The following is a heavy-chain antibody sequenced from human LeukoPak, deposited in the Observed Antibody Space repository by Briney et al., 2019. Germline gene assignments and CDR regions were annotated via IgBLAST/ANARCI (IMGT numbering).Heavy chain of an antibody. D-gene: IGHD1-26*01. CDR2: IYSSGNT. CDR3: ARERGILRGDAFDI. CDR1: GVSFSSCY. J-gene: IGHJ3*02. V-gene: IGHV4-4*07. Sequence: PSETLSLTCTVSGVSFSSCYWTWIRQPAGKGLEWIGRIYSSGNTNYNPSLESRVTMSIDTSKNQFSLKLTSVTAADTAVYFCARERGILRGDAFDIWGQGTLVTVSS.